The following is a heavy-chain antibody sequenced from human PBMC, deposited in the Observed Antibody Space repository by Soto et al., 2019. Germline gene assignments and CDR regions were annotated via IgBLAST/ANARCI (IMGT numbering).Heavy chain of an antibody. Sequence: EVQLLESGGDLLQPGGSLRLSCAASGFNVGAFAVNWVRQAPGKGLEWVSGISVSDAFIYYADSVRGRFSISRDASENILYLQMNSLRVDDTALYYCTRETVAGITGLDYWGPGTLVTVSS. D-gene: IGHD1-20*01. CDR1: GFNVGAFA. J-gene: IGHJ4*02. V-gene: IGHV3-23*01. CDR2: ISVSDAFI. CDR3: TRETVAGITGLDY.